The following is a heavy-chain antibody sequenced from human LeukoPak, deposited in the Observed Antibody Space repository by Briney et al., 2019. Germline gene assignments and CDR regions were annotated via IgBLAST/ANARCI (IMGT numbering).Heavy chain of an antibody. Sequence: SETLSLTCTVSGGSISSSSYYWGWIPHPPGKGLEWIGSIYYSVSTYYNPSLTSRVTISVDTSKNQFSLTLSSVTAADTAVYYCAGLVVPSHFDPWGQGTLVTVSS. J-gene: IGHJ5*02. CDR2: IYYSVST. CDR3: AGLVVPSHFDP. D-gene: IGHD2-2*01. CDR1: GGSISSSSYY. V-gene: IGHV4-39*07.